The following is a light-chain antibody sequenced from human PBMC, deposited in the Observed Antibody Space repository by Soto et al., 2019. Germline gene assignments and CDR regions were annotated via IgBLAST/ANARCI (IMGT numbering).Light chain of an antibody. CDR2: AAS. V-gene: IGKV3-15*01. CDR1: QSISDT. Sequence: EIVLTQSPGPLSLSPGERATLSCRASQSISDTLAWYQQKPGQAPRLLIYAASTRATDIPARFSGSGSGTECTLTISSLQSEDVAMYYCQQYNNWPITFGQGTRLEI. CDR3: QQYNNWPIT. J-gene: IGKJ5*01.